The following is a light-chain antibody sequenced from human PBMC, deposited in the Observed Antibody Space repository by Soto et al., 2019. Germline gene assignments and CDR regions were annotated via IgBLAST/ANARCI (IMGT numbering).Light chain of an antibody. CDR1: QSISTS. CDR3: QQSYSTPLT. J-gene: IGKJ4*01. Sequence: DIQMTQSPSSLSASLGDRVTITCRASQSISTSLNWYQQKPGEAPKLLIYGASSRQRGVSSTFSGSGSGTDFTLTISSLQPEDFAIYSCQQSYSTPLTFGGGTKVDIK. V-gene: IGKV1-39*01. CDR2: GAS.